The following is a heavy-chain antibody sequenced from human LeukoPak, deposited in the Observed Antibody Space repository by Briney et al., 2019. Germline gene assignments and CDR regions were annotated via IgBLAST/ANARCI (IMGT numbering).Heavy chain of an antibody. CDR1: GYTFTDYY. CDR3: ATDSDVVVPAEDY. Sequence: GATVKISCKASGYTFTDYYMHWVQQAPGKGLEWMGRVDPEDGETIYAEKFQGRVTITADTSTDTAYMELSSLSSADTAVYYCATDSDVVVPAEDYWAQGTLVTVSS. V-gene: IGHV1-69-2*01. CDR2: VDPEDGET. J-gene: IGHJ4*02. D-gene: IGHD2-2*01.